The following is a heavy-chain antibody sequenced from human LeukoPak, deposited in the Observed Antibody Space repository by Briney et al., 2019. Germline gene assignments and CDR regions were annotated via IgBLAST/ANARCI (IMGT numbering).Heavy chain of an antibody. D-gene: IGHD2-8*01. CDR1: GFTFSSYG. CDR3: AKERPSDTYDY. CDR2: LTDSGSRT. Sequence: PAGGSLRLSCAASGFTFSSYGMGWVRQAPGKGLEWVSSLTDSGSRTYYADSVKGRYTISRDNPKNTLYLQMNSLRAEDTAVYYCAKERPSDTYDYWGQGTLITVSP. J-gene: IGHJ4*02. V-gene: IGHV3-23*01.